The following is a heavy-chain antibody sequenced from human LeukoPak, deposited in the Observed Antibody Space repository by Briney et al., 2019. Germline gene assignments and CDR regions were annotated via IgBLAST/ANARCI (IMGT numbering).Heavy chain of an antibody. J-gene: IGHJ4*02. D-gene: IGHD3-16*02. Sequence: GGSLRLSCIASGFTFSSSAMSWVRQAPGKGLEWVSDINGSGGRTYYADSVKGRFTISRDNSKSTLLLQMNSLRAEDTAVYYCAKGGSYRSQPYFDYWGQGTPVTVSS. CDR2: INGSGGRT. CDR1: GFTFSSSA. V-gene: IGHV3-23*01. CDR3: AKGGSYRSQPYFDY.